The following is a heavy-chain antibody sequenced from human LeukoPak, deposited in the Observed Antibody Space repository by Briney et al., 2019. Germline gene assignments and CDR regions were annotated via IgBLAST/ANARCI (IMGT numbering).Heavy chain of an antibody. CDR2: MNPTTGRT. CDR1: GYTFTSYD. D-gene: IGHD4/OR15-4a*01. V-gene: IGHV1-8*03. Sequence: ASVKVSCKASGYTFTSYDINWVRQAPGQGLQWMGWMNPTTGRTGYAQKFQGRVTITRDTSISTTFMQLSSLRSDDTAVYYCVRGPYGASISKWFDPWGQGTQVIVSP. J-gene: IGHJ5*02. CDR3: VRGPYGASISKWFDP.